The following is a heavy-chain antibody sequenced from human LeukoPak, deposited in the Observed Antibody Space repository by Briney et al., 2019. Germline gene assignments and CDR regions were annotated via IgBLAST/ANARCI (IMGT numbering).Heavy chain of an antibody. CDR3: ARLTMVLAFDI. Sequence: GGSLRLSCAASGVTVSSNYMSWVRQAPGKGLEWVSVIYSGGSTYYADSVKGRFTISRDNSKNTLYLQMNSLRAEDTAVYYCARLTMVLAFDIWGQGTMVTVSP. CDR2: IYSGGST. D-gene: IGHD4/OR15-4a*01. CDR1: GVTVSSNY. J-gene: IGHJ3*02. V-gene: IGHV3-53*01.